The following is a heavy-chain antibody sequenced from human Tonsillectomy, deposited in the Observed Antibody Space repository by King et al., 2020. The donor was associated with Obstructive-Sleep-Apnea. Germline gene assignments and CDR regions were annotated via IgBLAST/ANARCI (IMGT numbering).Heavy chain of an antibody. Sequence: LQLQESGPGLVKPSQTLSLTCTVSGGSISSGDYYWSWIRQPPGKGLEWIGYIYYSGSTYYNPSLKSRVTISVDTSKNQFSLRLRSVTSADTAVYYCARESYYYDILTGYSGTNWFDPWGQGTLVTVSS. CDR1: GGSISSGDYY. D-gene: IGHD3-9*01. V-gene: IGHV4-30-4*01. CDR3: ARESYYYDILTGYSGTNWFDP. J-gene: IGHJ5*02. CDR2: IYYSGST.